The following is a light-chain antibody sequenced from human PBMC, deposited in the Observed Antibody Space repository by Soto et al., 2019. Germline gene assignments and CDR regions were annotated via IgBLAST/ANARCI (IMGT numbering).Light chain of an antibody. CDR3: QNWDNGIGV. J-gene: IGLJ3*02. CDR2: VKSDGTQ. Sequence: QSVLTQSPSASASLGASVKLTCTLSSGHRSYAIAWHQQQPEKGPRYLMKVKSDGTQTKGDGIPDRFSGSSSGAESYLTIFILQSEDEADYHCQNWDNGIGVFGGGTKLTVL. CDR1: SGHRSYA. V-gene: IGLV4-69*02.